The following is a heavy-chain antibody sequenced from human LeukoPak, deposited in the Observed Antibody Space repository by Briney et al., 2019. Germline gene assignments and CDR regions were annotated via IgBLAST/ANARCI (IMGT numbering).Heavy chain of an antibody. V-gene: IGHV1-69*01. J-gene: IGHJ5*02. CDR3: ARDTLSSSSSVDWFDP. D-gene: IGHD6-6*01. CDR1: GGTFSSYA. Sequence: QVSCKASGGTFSSYAISWVRQAPGQGLEWMGGIIPIFGTANYAQKFQGRVTITADESTSTAYMELSSLRSEDTAVYYCARDTLSSSSSVDWFDPWGQGTLVTVTS. CDR2: IIPIFGTA.